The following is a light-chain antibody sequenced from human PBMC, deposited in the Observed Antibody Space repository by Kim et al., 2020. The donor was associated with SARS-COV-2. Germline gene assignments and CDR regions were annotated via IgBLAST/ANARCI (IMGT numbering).Light chain of an antibody. CDR1: QSVSSY. CDR2: YAS. Sequence: EIVLTQSPATLSLSPGERATLSCRASQSVSSYLAWYQQKPGQAPRLLIYYASNRATGTPARFSGSGSGTDFTLTISSLEPEDFAVYYCQQRTNWPTVTFGGGTKVEIK. V-gene: IGKV3-11*01. CDR3: QQRTNWPTVT. J-gene: IGKJ4*01.